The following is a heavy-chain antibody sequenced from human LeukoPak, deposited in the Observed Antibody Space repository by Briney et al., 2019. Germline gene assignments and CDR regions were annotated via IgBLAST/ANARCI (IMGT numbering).Heavy chain of an antibody. CDR2: IIPIFGIA. V-gene: IGHV1-69*04. J-gene: IGHJ6*02. Sequence: ASVKVSCKASGGTFSSYAISWVRQAPGRGLEWMGRIIPIFGIANYAQKFQGRVTITADKSTSTAYMELSSLRSEDTAVYYCATDPIVLMVSRSQDYGMDVWGQGTTVTVSS. D-gene: IGHD2-8*01. CDR1: GGTFSSYA. CDR3: ATDPIVLMVSRSQDYGMDV.